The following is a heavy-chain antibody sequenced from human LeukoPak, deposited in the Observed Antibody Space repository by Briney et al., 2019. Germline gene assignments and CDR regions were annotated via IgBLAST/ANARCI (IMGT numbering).Heavy chain of an antibody. V-gene: IGHV3-21*06. CDR2: ITSSSSYI. J-gene: IGHJ6*03. CDR3: ARDPSTVVTPRYYYYYMDV. CDR1: GFTFSSYN. Sequence: TGGSLRLSCAAFGFTFSSYNMNWVRQAPGKGPEWVSSITSSSSYIYYADSVKGRFTISRDNAKNSLYLQMDSLRVEDTAVYYCARDPSTVVTPRYYYYYMDVWGKGTTVTVS. D-gene: IGHD4-23*01.